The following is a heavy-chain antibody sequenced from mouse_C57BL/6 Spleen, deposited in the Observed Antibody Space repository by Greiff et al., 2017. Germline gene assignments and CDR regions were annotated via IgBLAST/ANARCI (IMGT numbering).Heavy chain of an antibody. D-gene: IGHD3-2*02. V-gene: IGHV1-85*01. CDR1: GYTFTSYG. CDR2: IYPRDGST. Sequence: VQLQESGPELVKPGASVKLSCKASGYTFTSYGIHWVKQRPGQGLEWIGWIYPRDGSTKYNEKFKGKATLTVDTSSSTAYMELHSLTSEDSAVYFCARTNSGYVFDYWGKGTTLTVSS. CDR3: ARTNSGYVFDY. J-gene: IGHJ2*01.